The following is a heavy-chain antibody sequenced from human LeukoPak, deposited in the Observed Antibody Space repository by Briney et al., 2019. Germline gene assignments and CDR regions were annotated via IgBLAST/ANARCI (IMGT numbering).Heavy chain of an antibody. J-gene: IGHJ1*01. CDR3: AVRYCSGGSCFFQH. CDR2: INAGNGDT. CDR1: GYTFTTYA. V-gene: IGHV1-3*01. D-gene: IGHD2-15*01. Sequence: ASVKVSCKASGYTFTTYAIHWVRQAPGQRLEWMGWINAGNGDTKYSQKFQGRVTITRDTSASTAYMELSSLRSEDTAVYYCAVRYCSGGSCFFQHWGQGTLVTVSS.